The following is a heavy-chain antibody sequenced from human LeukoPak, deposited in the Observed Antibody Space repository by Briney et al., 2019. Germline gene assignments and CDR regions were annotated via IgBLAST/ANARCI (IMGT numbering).Heavy chain of an antibody. J-gene: IGHJ6*03. CDR1: GGSISSSSYY. V-gene: IGHV4-39*07. CDR3: TRAIRGVIINYYYYYMDV. D-gene: IGHD3-10*01. Sequence: SETLSLTCTVSGGSISSSSYYWGWIRQPPGKGLEWIGSIYYSGSTYYNPSLKSRVTISVDTSKNQFSLKLSSVTAADTAVYYCTRAIRGVIINYYYYYMDVWGKGTTVTISS. CDR2: IYYSGST.